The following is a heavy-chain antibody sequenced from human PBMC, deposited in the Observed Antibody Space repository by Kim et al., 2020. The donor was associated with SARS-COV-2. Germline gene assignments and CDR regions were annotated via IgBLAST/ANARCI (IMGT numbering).Heavy chain of an antibody. Sequence: SPKGRVTTSVETSKNQFSLKLSSVTAADTAVYYCARDRSATVTFSDAFDIWGQGTMVTVSS. V-gene: IGHV4-30-2*05. J-gene: IGHJ3*02. D-gene: IGHD4-17*01. CDR3: ARDRSATVTFSDAFDI.